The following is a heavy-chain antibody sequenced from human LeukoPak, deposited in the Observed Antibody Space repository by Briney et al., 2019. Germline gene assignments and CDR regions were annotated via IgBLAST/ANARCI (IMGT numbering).Heavy chain of an antibody. D-gene: IGHD6-13*01. V-gene: IGHV3-15*01. J-gene: IGHJ5*02. CDR2: IKNKTGDETT. CDR1: GFTFSNAG. CDR3: TKGVAAADNWFDP. Sequence: GGSLRLSCAASGFTFSNAGMNWVRQAPGKGLEWVGRIKNKTGDETTDYAAHVKGRFTISRDDSKNTLYLQMNSLKTEDTAVYYCTKGVAAADNWFDPWGQGTLVTGSS.